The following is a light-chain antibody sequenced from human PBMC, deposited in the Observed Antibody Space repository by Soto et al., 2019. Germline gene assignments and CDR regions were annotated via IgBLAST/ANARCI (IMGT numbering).Light chain of an antibody. Sequence: QSALTQPASVSGSPGQSITISCTGTTNDIGGYKYVSWYQQHPGKAPKLIIFEVTNRPSGVSNRFSGSKSGNTASLTISGLQAEHEAGFYCSSYTSTSALVFGTGTKLTVL. CDR2: EVT. J-gene: IGLJ1*01. CDR1: TNDIGGYKY. CDR3: SSYTSTSALV. V-gene: IGLV2-14*01.